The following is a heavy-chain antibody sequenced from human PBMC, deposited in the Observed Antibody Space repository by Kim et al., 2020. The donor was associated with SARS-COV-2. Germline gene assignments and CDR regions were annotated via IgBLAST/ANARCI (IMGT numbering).Heavy chain of an antibody. CDR3: ANNWNFDC. CDR1: GFTFSRYA. V-gene: IGHV3-23*01. CDR2: ISNSGATT. Sequence: GGSLRLSCAASGFTFSRYAMTWVRQAPGKGLEWVSGISNSGATTYYADSVKGRFTISRDNSKNTVYLQMNSLRVEDTAVYYCANNWNFDCWGQGTLVTVS. D-gene: IGHD1-1*01. J-gene: IGHJ4*02.